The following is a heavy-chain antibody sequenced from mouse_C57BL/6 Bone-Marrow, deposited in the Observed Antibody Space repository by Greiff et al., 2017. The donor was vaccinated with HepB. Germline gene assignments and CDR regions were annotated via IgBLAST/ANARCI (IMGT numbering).Heavy chain of an antibody. J-gene: IGHJ1*03. CDR3: ASYGYDGYFDV. CDR2: INPNNGGT. V-gene: IGHV1-22*01. Sequence: EVQLQQSGPELVKPGASVKMSCKASGYTFTDYNMHWVKQSHGKSLEWIGYINPNNGGTSYNQKFKGKATLTVNKSSSTAYMELRSLTSEESAVYYCASYGYDGYFDVWGTGTTVTVSS. CDR1: GYTFTDYN. D-gene: IGHD2-2*01.